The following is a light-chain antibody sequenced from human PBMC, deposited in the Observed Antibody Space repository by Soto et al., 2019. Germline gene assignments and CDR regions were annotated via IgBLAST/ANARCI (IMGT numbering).Light chain of an antibody. Sequence: EIVLTQSPGTLSLSPGERATLSCRASQTGFSTYLAWFQQKPGQAPRLLIYGASSRAAGIPDRFSGSGSGTDYTLTISRLEPEDFAVYYCHQYGTSPLTLGQGTKVEIK. J-gene: IGKJ1*01. V-gene: IGKV3-20*01. CDR3: HQYGTSPLT. CDR2: GAS. CDR1: QTGFSTY.